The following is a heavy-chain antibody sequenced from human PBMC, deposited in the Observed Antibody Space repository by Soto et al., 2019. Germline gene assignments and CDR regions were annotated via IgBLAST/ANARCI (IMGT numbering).Heavy chain of an antibody. Sequence: QVQLVQSGAEVKKPGSSVKVSCKASGGTFSSYAISWVRQAPGQGLEWMGGIIPIFGTANYAQKFQGRVTIPADESTSTAYMELGSLRSEDTAVYYCARRGHCISTSCPDYYYGMDVWGQGTTVTVSS. D-gene: IGHD2-2*01. J-gene: IGHJ6*02. V-gene: IGHV1-69*12. CDR3: ARRGHCISTSCPDYYYGMDV. CDR2: IIPIFGTA. CDR1: GGTFSSYA.